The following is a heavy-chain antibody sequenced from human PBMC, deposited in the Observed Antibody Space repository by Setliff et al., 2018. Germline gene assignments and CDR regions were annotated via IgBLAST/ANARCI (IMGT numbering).Heavy chain of an antibody. J-gene: IGHJ5*02. CDR3: ARYNSSAACFDL. D-gene: IGHD1-20*01. CDR1: GDSITSGSVY. Sequence: PSETLSLTCTVSGDSITSGSVYWSWIRQPAGKGLEWIGRIFPTGTTNYNPDLKSRVTMSVDTSKKRFSLMLRSVTAADTAIYYCARYNSSAACFDLWGPGTLVNVSS. CDR2: IFPTGTT. V-gene: IGHV4-61*02.